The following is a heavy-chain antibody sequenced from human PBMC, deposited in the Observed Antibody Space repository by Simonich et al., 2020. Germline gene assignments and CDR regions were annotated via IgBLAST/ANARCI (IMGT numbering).Heavy chain of an antibody. CDR3: ARSHIAAAGTGYFQH. V-gene: IGHV1-2*02. D-gene: IGHD6-13*01. CDR1: GYTFTGYY. J-gene: IGHJ1*01. CDR2: INPKRGGT. Sequence: QVQLVQSGAEVKKPGASVKVSCKASGYTFTGYYMHWVRQAPGQGLEWMGWINPKRGGTNDAQKFQGRVTMTRDTSISTAYMELSRLRSDDTAVYYCARSHIAAAGTGYFQHWGQGTLVTVSS.